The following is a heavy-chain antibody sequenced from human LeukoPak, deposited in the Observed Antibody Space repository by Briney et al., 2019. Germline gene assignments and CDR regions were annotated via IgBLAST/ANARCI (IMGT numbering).Heavy chain of an antibody. D-gene: IGHD3-10*01. J-gene: IGHJ5*02. CDR3: ARHYGP. CDR2: IYFTGST. CDR1: GGSISSYY. V-gene: IGHV4-59*08. Sequence: SETLSLTCTVSGGSISSYYWAWIRQPPGKGLEWVGYIYFTGSTSYSPSLRSRVTISVDTSKNQFSLKLNSVTAADTAVYYCARHYGPWGQGTLVTVSS.